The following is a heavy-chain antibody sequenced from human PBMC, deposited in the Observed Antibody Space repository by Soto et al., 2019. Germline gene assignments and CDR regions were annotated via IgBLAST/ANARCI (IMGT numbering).Heavy chain of an antibody. D-gene: IGHD3-22*01. CDR3: ARDSDSGLSPAFDS. Sequence: GGSLRLSCAASGFTFSSYEMNWVRQAPGKGLERVSYISSSGSTIYYADSVKGRFTISRDNAKNSLYLQMNSLRAEDTAVYYCARDSDSGLSPAFDSWVQGTLLSVTS. CDR2: ISSSGSTI. V-gene: IGHV3-48*03. J-gene: IGHJ4*02. CDR1: GFTFSSYE.